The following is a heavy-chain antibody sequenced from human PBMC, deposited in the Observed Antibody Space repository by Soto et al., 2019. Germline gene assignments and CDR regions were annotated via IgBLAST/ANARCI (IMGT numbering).Heavy chain of an antibody. V-gene: IGHV4-4*02. CDR2: IYHSGSS. J-gene: IGHJ4*02. D-gene: IGHD6-13*01. CDR1: GGSISSSNW. Sequence: QVQLQESGPGLVKPSGTLSLTCAVSGGSISSSNWWSWVRQPPGKGLEWIGEIYHSGSSNYNPSLKSRVTISVDKSKNQFSLKLSSVTAADTAVYYCARDGGVAAGTSYFDYWGQGTLVTVSS. CDR3: ARDGGVAAGTSYFDY.